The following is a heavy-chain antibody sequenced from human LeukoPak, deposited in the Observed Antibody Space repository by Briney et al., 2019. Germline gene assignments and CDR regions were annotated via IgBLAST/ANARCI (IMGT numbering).Heavy chain of an antibody. D-gene: IGHD3-10*01. CDR1: GFTFSNYW. Sequence: GGSLRLSCTTSGFTFSNYWMHWVRQAPGKGLVWVSRIKDYTNYADADSVKERFTISRDNAKNTLYLQMNSLRVEDTAVYYCARVIALRNYYGSGSYYNDAYYFDYWGQGTLVTVSS. V-gene: IGHV3-74*03. J-gene: IGHJ4*02. CDR3: ARVIALRNYYGSGSYYNDAYYFDY. CDR2: IKDYTNY.